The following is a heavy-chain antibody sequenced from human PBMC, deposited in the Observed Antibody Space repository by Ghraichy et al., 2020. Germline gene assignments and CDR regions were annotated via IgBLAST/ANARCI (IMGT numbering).Heavy chain of an antibody. CDR3: ARDEVAVAGRGEYYFDY. CDR2: IWYDGSNK. D-gene: IGHD6-19*01. Sequence: GESLNISCAASGFTFSSYGMHWVRQAPGKGLEWVAVIWYDGSNKYYADSVKGRFTISRDNSKNTLYLQMNSLRAEDTAVYYCARDEVAVAGRGEYYFDYWGQGTLVTVSS. CDR1: GFTFSSYG. V-gene: IGHV3-33*01. J-gene: IGHJ4*02.